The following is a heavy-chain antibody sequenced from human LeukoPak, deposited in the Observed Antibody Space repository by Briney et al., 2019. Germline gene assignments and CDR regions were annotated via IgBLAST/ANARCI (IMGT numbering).Heavy chain of an antibody. V-gene: IGHV5-51*01. CDR2: IYPGDSDT. CDR1: GYSFTSYW. Sequence: GESLKISCKGSGYSFTSYWIGWVRQMPGKGLEWMGIIYPGDSDTRYSPSFQGQVTISADKSISTAYLQWSSLKASDTAIYYCASPSRGYSSSWFTFDYWGQGTLVSVSS. J-gene: IGHJ4*02. D-gene: IGHD6-13*01. CDR3: ASPSRGYSSSWFTFDY.